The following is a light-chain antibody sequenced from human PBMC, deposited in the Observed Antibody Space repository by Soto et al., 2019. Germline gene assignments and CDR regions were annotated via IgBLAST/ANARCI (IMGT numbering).Light chain of an antibody. CDR1: ISNIGSKF. V-gene: IGLV1-47*01. Sequence: QSVLTQPPSAAGTPGQRVTISCSGSISNIGSKFVCWYQQLPGTAPKLLIYRDDQRPSGVPDRFSGSKSGTSASLAISDLRSEDDGDYYCAAWDVSLSEVFGGGTKLTVL. CDR2: RDD. J-gene: IGLJ3*02. CDR3: AAWDVSLSEV.